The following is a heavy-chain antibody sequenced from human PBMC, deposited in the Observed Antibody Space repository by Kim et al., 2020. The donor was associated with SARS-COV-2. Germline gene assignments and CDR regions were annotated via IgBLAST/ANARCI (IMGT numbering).Heavy chain of an antibody. Sequence: ASVKVSCKPSGYTFPIYAIHWVRQAPGQRLEWMGWINAGNGITYYSQKFQGRVTFSRDTFATTAYMELSSLRSEDTAVYYCARRTDYQNFDYLGQGTLVIVSS. J-gene: IGHJ4*02. CDR2: INAGNGIT. D-gene: IGHD4-17*01. CDR1: GYTFPIYA. V-gene: IGHV1-3*01. CDR3: ARRTDYQNFDY.